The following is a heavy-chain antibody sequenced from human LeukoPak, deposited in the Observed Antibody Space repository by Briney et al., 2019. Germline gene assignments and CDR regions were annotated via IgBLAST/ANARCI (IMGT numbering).Heavy chain of an antibody. J-gene: IGHJ5*02. CDR3: AKDGELTVTGRFDP. D-gene: IGHD3-10*01. Sequence: GGSLRLSCATSGFTFRSHAMHWVRQSPGKGLEWVAGIGGYGTYTYYADSVKGRFTISRDNSKGTLYLQMNSLTADDTAFYYCAKDGELTVTGRFDPWGQGTLVTVSS. CDR2: IGGYGTYT. V-gene: IGHV3-23*01. CDR1: GFTFRSHA.